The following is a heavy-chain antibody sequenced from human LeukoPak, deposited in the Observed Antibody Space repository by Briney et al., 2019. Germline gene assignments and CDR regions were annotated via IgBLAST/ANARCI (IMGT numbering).Heavy chain of an antibody. CDR1: GGTFSSYA. J-gene: IGHJ4*02. CDR2: IIPIFGTA. D-gene: IGHD3-22*01. CDR3: ARGRKSIRYYYDSSGYYVTPYYFDY. V-gene: IGHV1-69*13. Sequence: SVKVSCKASGGTFSSYAISRVRQAPGQGLEWMGGIIPIFGTANYAQKFQGRVTITADESTSTAYMELSSLRSEDTAVYYCARGRKSIRYYYDSSGYYVTPYYFDYWGQGTLVTVSS.